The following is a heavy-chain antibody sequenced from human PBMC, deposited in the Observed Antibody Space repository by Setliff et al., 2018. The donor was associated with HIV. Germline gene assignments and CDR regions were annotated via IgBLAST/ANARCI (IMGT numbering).Heavy chain of an antibody. J-gene: IGHJ6*03. CDR3: ASLDGSESPYIYYYYMDV. V-gene: IGHV4-61*05. D-gene: IGHD3-10*01. CDR2: VSASGTT. CDR1: GGSIRSGSYY. Sequence: SETLSLTCSVSGGSIRSGSYYWDWIRQPPGKGLEWIGYVSASGTTKYNPSLKSRAAISVDTSKNQISLKLSSVTAADTAVYYCASLDGSESPYIYYYYMDVWGEGTAVTVSS.